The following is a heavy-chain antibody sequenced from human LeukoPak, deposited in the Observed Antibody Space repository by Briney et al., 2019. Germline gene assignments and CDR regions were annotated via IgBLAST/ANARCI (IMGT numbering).Heavy chain of an antibody. CDR2: ISSRSTYI. J-gene: IGHJ6*03. CDR3: ARVAGDSSGYFFYYMDV. V-gene: IGHV3-21*01. D-gene: IGHD3-22*01. CDR1: GFTFSSYS. Sequence: GGSLRLSCAASGFTFSSYSMNWVRRAPGKGLEWVSSISSRSTYIYYADSVKGRFTISRDNAKNSLYLQMNSLRVEDTAVYYCARVAGDSSGYFFYYMDVWGKGTTVTVSS.